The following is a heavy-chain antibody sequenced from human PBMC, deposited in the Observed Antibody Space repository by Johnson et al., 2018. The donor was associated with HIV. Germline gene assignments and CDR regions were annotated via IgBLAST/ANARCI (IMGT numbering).Heavy chain of an antibody. Sequence: QMLLVESGGGLVQPGRSLRLSCAPSGFTFSSYAMHWVRQAPGKGLEWVAVISYDGSNKYYADSVKGRFTISRDNSKNTLYLQMNSLRAEDTAVYYCASGGWLEGAFDIWGQGTMVTVSS. J-gene: IGHJ3*02. CDR1: GFTFSSYA. V-gene: IGHV3-30-3*01. CDR2: ISYDGSNK. D-gene: IGHD6-19*01. CDR3: ASGGWLEGAFDI.